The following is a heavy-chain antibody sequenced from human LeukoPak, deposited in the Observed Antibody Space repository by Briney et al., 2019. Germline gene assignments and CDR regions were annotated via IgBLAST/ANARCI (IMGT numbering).Heavy chain of an antibody. CDR3: ARSGRMATLDAFDI. V-gene: IGHV4-59*01. J-gene: IGHJ3*02. D-gene: IGHD5-24*01. CDR1: GGSISSYY. CDR2: IYYSGST. Sequence: PSETLSLTCTVSGGSISSYYWSWIRQPPGKGLEWIGYIYYSGSTNYNPSLKSRVTISVDTSKNQSSLKLSSVTAADTAVYYCARSGRMATLDAFDIWGQGTMDTVSS.